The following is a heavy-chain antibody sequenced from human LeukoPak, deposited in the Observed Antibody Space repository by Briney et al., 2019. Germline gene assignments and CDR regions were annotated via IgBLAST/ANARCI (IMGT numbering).Heavy chain of an antibody. CDR3: ARGYSNYEVDFDY. D-gene: IGHD4-11*01. J-gene: IGHJ4*02. CDR2: INHSGST. V-gene: IGHV4-34*01. CDR1: GGSFSGYY. Sequence: SETLSLTCAVYGGSFSGYYWSWIRQPPGKGLEWIGEINHSGSTNYNPSLKSRVTISVDTSKNQFSLKLSSVTAADTAVYYCARGYSNYEVDFDYWGQGTLVTVSS.